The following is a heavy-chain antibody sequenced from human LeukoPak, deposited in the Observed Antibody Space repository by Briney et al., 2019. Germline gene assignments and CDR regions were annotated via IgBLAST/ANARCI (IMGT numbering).Heavy chain of an antibody. CDR1: GGTFSSYA. Sequence: SVKVSCKASGGTFSSYAISWVRQAPGQGLEWMGGIIPIFGTANYAQKFQGRVTITADESTSTAYMEQSSLRSEDTAVYYCASTYSSSWYGLDYFDYWGQGTLVTVSS. V-gene: IGHV1-69*13. CDR3: ASTYSSSWYGLDYFDY. D-gene: IGHD6-13*01. J-gene: IGHJ4*02. CDR2: IIPIFGTA.